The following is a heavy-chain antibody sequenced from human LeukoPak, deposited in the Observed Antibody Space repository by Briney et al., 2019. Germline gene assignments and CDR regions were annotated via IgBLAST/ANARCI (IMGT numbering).Heavy chain of an antibody. CDR2: FDPEDGET. J-gene: IGHJ6*03. CDR1: GYTLTGLS. Sequence: ASVKVSCKVSGYTLTGLSMHWVRQAPGKGLEWMGGFDPEDGETIYAQKFQGRVTMTEDTSTDTAYMELSSLRSEDTAVYYCATYQPPYYYYYYMDVWGKGTTVTVSS. CDR3: ATYQPPYYYYYYMDV. D-gene: IGHD2-2*01. V-gene: IGHV1-24*01.